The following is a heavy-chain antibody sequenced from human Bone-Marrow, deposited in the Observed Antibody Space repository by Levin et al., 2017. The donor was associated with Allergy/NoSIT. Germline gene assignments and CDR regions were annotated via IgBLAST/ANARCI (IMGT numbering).Heavy chain of an antibody. CDR1: GFTFSTSG. CDR3: AVGFEEGSHFDY. CDR2: IWYDGSNK. J-gene: IGHJ4*02. V-gene: IGHV3-33*01. D-gene: IGHD3-16*01. Sequence: GGSLRLSCAASGFTFSTSGMHWVRQAPGKGLEWVAIIWYDGSNKYYADSVKGRFTISRDNSKNTLFLQMNSLGAEDTAVYYCAVGFEEGSHFDYWGQGTLVTVSS.